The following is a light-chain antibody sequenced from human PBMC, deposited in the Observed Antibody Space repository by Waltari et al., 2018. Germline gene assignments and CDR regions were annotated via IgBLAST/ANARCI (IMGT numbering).Light chain of an antibody. V-gene: IGKV4-1*01. CDR1: QTVLYRDNNKNY. J-gene: IGKJ1*01. CDR2: WAS. Sequence: DIVMTQSPDSLAVSLGERATINCKSSQTVLYRDNNKNYLTWYHQKPGQPPKLLFSWASIRESGVPDRLSASGSGTDFTLTISSLQAEDVAVYYCHQHYTTPWTFGQGTKVEIK. CDR3: HQHYTTPWT.